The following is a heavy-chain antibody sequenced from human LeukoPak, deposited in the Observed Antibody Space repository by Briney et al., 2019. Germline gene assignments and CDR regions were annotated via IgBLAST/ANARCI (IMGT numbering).Heavy chain of an antibody. Sequence: GGSLRLSCAASGFTFSSYGIDWVRQAPGKGLEWVAAVWYDGSSKDYADSVKGRFTISRDNLKNTVYLQINSQRVEDTAVYYCARDRDIMYGGDCLDRWGQGTLVTVSS. D-gene: IGHD2-21*02. J-gene: IGHJ5*02. CDR2: VWYDGSSK. CDR3: ARDRDIMYGGDCLDR. CDR1: GFTFSSYG. V-gene: IGHV3-33*01.